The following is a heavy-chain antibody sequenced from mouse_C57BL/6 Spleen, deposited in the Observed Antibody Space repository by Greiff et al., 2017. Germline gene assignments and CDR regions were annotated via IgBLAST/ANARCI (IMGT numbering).Heavy chain of an antibody. CDR3: AIAGVTTADHFDV. CDR1: GYTFTSYW. J-gene: IGHJ1*03. CDR2: IHPSDSDT. D-gene: IGHD1-2*01. Sequence: QVQLQQPGAELVKPGASVKVSCKASGYTFTSYWMHWVKQRPGQGLEWIGRIHPSDSDTNYNQKFKGKATLTVDKSSSTAYMQLSSLTSGDSAVYYCAIAGVTTADHFDVWGTGTTVTVSS. V-gene: IGHV1-74*01.